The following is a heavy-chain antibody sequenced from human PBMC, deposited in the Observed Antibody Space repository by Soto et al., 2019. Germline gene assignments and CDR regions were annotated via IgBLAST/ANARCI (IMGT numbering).Heavy chain of an antibody. CDR2: IIPIFGPA. V-gene: IGHV1-69*13. D-gene: IGHD2-2*01. Sequence: SVKVSCKSSGHTFSSHSINWVLQAPGQGLEWMGWIIPIFGPANFAKKFQGRVTITADESTTTAYMELNSLRSEDTAVYYCATGSFTSTGGRIGYHYNAMDVWGQGTTVTVSS. CDR3: ATGSFTSTGGRIGYHYNAMDV. J-gene: IGHJ6*02. CDR1: GHTFSSHS.